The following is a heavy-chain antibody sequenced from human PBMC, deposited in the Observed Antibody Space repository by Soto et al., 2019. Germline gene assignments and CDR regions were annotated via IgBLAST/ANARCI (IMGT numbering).Heavy chain of an antibody. CDR1: GFTVITNY. Sequence: AGGSLRLSCAASGFTVITNYMSWVRQAPGKGLEWVSVIYNGGNTYYADSVKGRFTISTDNSKNTLYLQMNSLRVEDTAVYYCAREGLYSSSDYWGQGTLVTVSS. V-gene: IGHV3-53*01. D-gene: IGHD6-6*01. CDR2: IYNGGNT. J-gene: IGHJ4*02. CDR3: AREGLYSSSDY.